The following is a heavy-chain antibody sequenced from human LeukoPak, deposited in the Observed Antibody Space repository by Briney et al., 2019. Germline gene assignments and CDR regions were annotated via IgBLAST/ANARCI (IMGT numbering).Heavy chain of an antibody. V-gene: IGHV3-33*08. D-gene: IGHD1-1*01. CDR1: GFTYSHYG. CDR3: APDDLRVLEYINSLEF. Sequence: PGGSLRLSCAASGFTYSHYGMNWVRQAPGKGLEWVAVIWSDATEKYYGDAVKGRFTISRDNSRNTLYLQMNSLRAEHTAVYYRAPDDLRVLEYINSLEFWGQGTLVTVSS. J-gene: IGHJ4*02. CDR2: IWSDATEK.